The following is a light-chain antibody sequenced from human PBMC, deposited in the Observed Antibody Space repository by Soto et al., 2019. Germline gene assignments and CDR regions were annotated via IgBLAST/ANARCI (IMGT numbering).Light chain of an antibody. CDR2: EVI. J-gene: IGLJ2*01. CDR1: SSDVGGYNY. V-gene: IGLV2-14*01. Sequence: QSVLTQPASVSGSPGQSITISCTGTSSDVGGYNYVSWYQQHPGKAPKLMIYEVINRPSGVSNRFAGSKSGNTASLTISWLQAEDEADYYCRSYTSSSTLVFGGGTKLPVL. CDR3: RSYTSSSTLV.